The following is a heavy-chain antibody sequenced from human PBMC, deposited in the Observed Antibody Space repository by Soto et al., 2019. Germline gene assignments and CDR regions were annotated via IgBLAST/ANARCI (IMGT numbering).Heavy chain of an antibody. V-gene: IGHV5-10-1*01. J-gene: IGHJ5*02. D-gene: IGHD1-7*01. Sequence: GESLKISCEASGYSFTTYWISWVRQMPGKGLEWMGAIDPRDSYTRYSPSFQGHVTISVDKSISTAYLQWNSLKASDTAIYYCAREKSDLELFNWLDPWGQGTLVTVS. CDR2: IDPRDSYT. CDR1: GYSFTTYW. CDR3: AREKSDLELFNWLDP.